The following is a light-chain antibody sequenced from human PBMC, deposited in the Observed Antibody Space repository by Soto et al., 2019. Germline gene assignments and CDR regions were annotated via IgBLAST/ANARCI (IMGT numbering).Light chain of an antibody. Sequence: EIVLTQSPGTLSLSPGERASLSCGASQSLSSSFLAWYQQKPGQAPRLLIYSSSNRATGIPDRFSGGGSGTDFTLTISRLEPADFAVYYCQQYGRSPLTFGGGTKVDTK. CDR2: SSS. J-gene: IGKJ4*01. V-gene: IGKV3-20*01. CDR1: QSLSSSF. CDR3: QQYGRSPLT.